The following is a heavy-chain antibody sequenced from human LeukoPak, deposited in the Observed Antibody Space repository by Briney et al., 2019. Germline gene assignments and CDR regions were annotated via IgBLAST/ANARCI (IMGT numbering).Heavy chain of an antibody. Sequence: PSETLSLTCTVSGGSISSSSYYWGWIRQPPGKGLEWIGSIYYSGSTYYNPSLKSRVTISVDTSKNKFSLKLSSVTAADTAVYYCARHHVAVAGTGWFDPWGQGTLVTVSS. V-gene: IGHV4-39*01. D-gene: IGHD6-19*01. CDR1: GGSISSSSYY. CDR3: ARHHVAVAGTGWFDP. CDR2: IYYSGST. J-gene: IGHJ5*02.